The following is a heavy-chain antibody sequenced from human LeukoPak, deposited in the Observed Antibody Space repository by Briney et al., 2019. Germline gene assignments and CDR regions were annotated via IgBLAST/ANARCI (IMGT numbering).Heavy chain of an antibody. D-gene: IGHD6-13*01. CDR2: IKQDGSEK. V-gene: IGHV3-7*03. CDR1: GFTPSSYW. J-gene: IGHJ4*02. Sequence: GGSLRLSCVASGFTPSSYWMSWVRHAPGKGLEWVANIKQDGSEKYYVDSVKGRFTISRDNAKNSLHLQVSSLRAEDTAVYYCARGRQQMTYFDYWGQGTLVTVSS. CDR3: ARGRQQMTYFDY.